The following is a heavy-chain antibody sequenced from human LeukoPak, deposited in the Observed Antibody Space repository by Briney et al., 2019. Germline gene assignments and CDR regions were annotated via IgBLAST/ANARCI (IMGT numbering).Heavy chain of an antibody. J-gene: IGHJ4*02. D-gene: IGHD3-22*01. CDR1: GFTFSSYA. V-gene: IGHV3-30*04. CDR2: ISYDGSNK. CDR3: ATHGYDSSGFFDY. Sequence: GGSLRLPCAASGFTFSSYAMHWVRQAPGKGLEWVAVISYDGSNKYYADSVKGRFTISRDNSKNTLYLQMNSLRAEDTAVYYCATHGYDSSGFFDYWGQGTLVTVSS.